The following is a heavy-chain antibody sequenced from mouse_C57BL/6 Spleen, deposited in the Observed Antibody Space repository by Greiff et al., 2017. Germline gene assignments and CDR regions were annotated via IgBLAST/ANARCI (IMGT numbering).Heavy chain of an antibody. CDR3: ARRDYDGSSPWVV. CDR1: GYSFTSYC. V-gene: IGHV1-59*01. J-gene: IGHJ1*03. Sequence: VQLQQSGAELVRPGTSVKLSCKASGYSFTSYCMHWVKQSPGKGLEWIGVIDPSDSYPNYNQNFKCKATLPVAPSSSTAYLQLSSLTSEDSAVYYCARRDYDGSSPWVVWGTGTTVTVSS. CDR2: IDPSDSYP. D-gene: IGHD1-1*01.